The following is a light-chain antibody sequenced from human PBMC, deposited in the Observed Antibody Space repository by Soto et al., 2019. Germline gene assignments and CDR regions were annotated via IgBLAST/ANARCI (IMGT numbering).Light chain of an antibody. CDR1: QSIRTN. J-gene: IGKJ5*01. CDR3: QQRNIWPPVT. CDR2: GAS. V-gene: IGKV3-15*01. Sequence: EIVMTQYPDTLSVSPGETVTLPCRASQSIRTNLAWYQHKPGQSPRLLIYGASTRATGIPARFSGSGSGTEFTLTISSLEPEDSAVYYCQQRNIWPPVTFGHGTRLEI.